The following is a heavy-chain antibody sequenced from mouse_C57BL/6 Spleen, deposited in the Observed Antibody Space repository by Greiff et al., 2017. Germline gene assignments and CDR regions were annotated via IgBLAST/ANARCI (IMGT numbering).Heavy chain of an antibody. CDR3: VRHGYYGSSDAMDY. CDR1: GFSFNTYA. Sequence: EVKLVESGGGLVQPKGSLKLSCAASGFSFNTYAMNWVRQAPGKGLEWVASIRSKSNNYATYYADSVKDRFTISRDDSESMLYLQMNNLKTEDTAMYYCVRHGYYGSSDAMDYWGQGTSVTVSS. CDR2: IRSKSNNYAT. V-gene: IGHV10-1*01. J-gene: IGHJ4*01. D-gene: IGHD1-1*01.